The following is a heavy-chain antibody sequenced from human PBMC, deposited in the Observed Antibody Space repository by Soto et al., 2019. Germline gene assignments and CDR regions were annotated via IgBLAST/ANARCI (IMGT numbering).Heavy chain of an antibody. CDR1: GGSFSGYY. CDR3: ARGNGGTMVRIYYFDY. D-gene: IGHD3-10*01. J-gene: IGHJ4*02. Sequence: SETLSLTCAVYGGSFSGYYWSWIRQPPGKGLEWIGEINHSGSTNYNPSLKSRVTISVDTSKNQFSLKLSSVTAADTAVYYCARGNGGTMVRIYYFDYWGQGTLVTVSS. CDR2: INHSGST. V-gene: IGHV4-34*01.